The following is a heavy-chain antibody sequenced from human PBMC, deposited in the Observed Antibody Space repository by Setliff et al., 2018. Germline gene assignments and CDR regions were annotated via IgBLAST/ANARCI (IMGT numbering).Heavy chain of an antibody. V-gene: IGHV3-30*02. CDR1: GFTFRGFA. D-gene: IGHD2-21*02. CDR3: VRDSSADYYDNDYFKY. J-gene: IGHJ1*01. CDR2: IRHDESDI. Sequence: PGGSLRLSCAASGFTFRGFAMHWVRQAPGKGLEWAAFIRHDESDIYYTNSVKGRFTVSRDNSKNTLYLQMNILRPEDTALYYCVRDSSADYYDNDYFKYWGQGALVTVSS.